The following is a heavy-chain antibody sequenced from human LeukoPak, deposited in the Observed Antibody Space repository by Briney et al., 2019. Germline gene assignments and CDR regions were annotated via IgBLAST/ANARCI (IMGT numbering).Heavy chain of an antibody. CDR3: ARGAVTRDYYFDY. CDR2: ISISVSYT. CDR1: GFTFSSYA. D-gene: IGHD4-11*01. J-gene: IGHJ4*02. V-gene: IGHV3-23*01. Sequence: GGSLRLSCAASGFTFSSYAMNWVRQAPGKGLEWVSTISISVSYTYYADSVKGRFTISRDNSKNTLYLQMNSLRAEDTAVYYCARGAVTRDYYFDYWGQGTLVTVSS.